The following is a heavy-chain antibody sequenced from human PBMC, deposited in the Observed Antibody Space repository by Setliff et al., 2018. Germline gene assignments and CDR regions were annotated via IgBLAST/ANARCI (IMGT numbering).Heavy chain of an antibody. CDR2: LNDVGHNT. CDR3: SKHVLSSGWPNDAFDF. V-gene: IGHV3-23*01. CDR1: GFTFSSYA. Sequence: GGSLRLSCAASGFTFSSYAMSWVRQAPGKGLEWVSGLNDVGHNTYYADSVKGRFTISRDNSKNTLYLQMNSLRAEDAAVYYCSKHVLSSGWPNDAFDFWGQGTMVTVSS. J-gene: IGHJ3*01. D-gene: IGHD6-25*01.